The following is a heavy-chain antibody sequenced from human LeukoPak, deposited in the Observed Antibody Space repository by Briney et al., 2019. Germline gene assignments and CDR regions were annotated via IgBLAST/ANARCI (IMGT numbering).Heavy chain of an antibody. D-gene: IGHD6-13*01. Sequence: GGSLRLSCAASGFTFCSYWMALVRQAPGKGLEWVANIKQDGSDKNYVDSVKGRFTISRDNAKNSFYLQMNSLRAEDMAVYYCAKGYSSSWSWYFDLWGRRTLVTVSS. CDR3: AKGYSSSWSWYFDL. J-gene: IGHJ2*01. CDR2: IKQDGSDK. V-gene: IGHV3-7*02. CDR1: GFTFCSYW.